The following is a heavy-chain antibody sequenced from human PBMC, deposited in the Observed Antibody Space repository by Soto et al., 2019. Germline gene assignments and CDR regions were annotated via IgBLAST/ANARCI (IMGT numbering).Heavy chain of an antibody. CDR3: ANRAVGGSSGSFDY. CDR1: GFTFSSYA. Sequence: PGGSLRLSCAASGFTFSSYAMSWVRQAPGKGLEWVSAISGSGGSTYYADSVKGRFTISRDNSKNTLYLQMNSLRAEDTAVYYWANRAVGGSSGSFDYGRQGTLVTVSS. D-gene: IGHD6-19*01. J-gene: IGHJ4*02. V-gene: IGHV3-23*01. CDR2: ISGSGGST.